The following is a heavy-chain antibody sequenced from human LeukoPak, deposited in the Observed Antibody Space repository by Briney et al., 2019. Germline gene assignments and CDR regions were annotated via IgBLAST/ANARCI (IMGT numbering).Heavy chain of an antibody. CDR1: GYSISSGYY. V-gene: IGHV4-38-2*02. CDR3: AREVVATITYSDY. J-gene: IGHJ4*02. D-gene: IGHD5-12*01. CDR2: IYHSGST. Sequence: SETLSLTCAVSGYSISSGYYWGFIRQPPGKGLEWIGSIYHSGSTYYNPSLKSRVTISVDTSKNQFSLKLSSVTAADTAAYYCAREVVATITYSDYWGQGTLVTVSS.